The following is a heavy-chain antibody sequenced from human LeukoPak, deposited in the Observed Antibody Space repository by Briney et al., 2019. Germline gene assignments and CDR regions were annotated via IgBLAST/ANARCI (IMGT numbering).Heavy chain of an antibody. CDR1: GFTFSSYG. CDR2: IWYDGSNK. D-gene: IGHD6-13*01. J-gene: IGHJ4*02. V-gene: IGHV3-33*01. Sequence: GGSLRLSCAASGFTFSSYGMHWVRQAPGKGLEWVAVIWYDGSNKYYADSVKGRFTISRDNSKNTLYLQMNSLRAEDTAVYYCARDSSSSWYWGGYWGQGTLVTVSS. CDR3: ARDSSSSWYWGGY.